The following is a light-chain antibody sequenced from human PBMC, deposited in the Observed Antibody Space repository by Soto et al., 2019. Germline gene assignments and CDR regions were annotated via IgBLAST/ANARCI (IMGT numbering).Light chain of an antibody. J-gene: IGKJ2*01. CDR2: GTS. CDR1: QSVGSF. V-gene: IGKV3-11*01. Sequence: EIVLTQSPATLSLSPGERATLSCRASQSVGSFLAWYQQKPGQAPRLLIYGTSNRATGIPGRFSGSGSGTDFTLTISSLEPEDCGVYYCRHRGKWPRTFGQGPQLEIK. CDR3: RHRGKWPRT.